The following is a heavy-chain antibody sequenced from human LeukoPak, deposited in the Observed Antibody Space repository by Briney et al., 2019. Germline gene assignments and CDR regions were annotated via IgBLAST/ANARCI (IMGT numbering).Heavy chain of an antibody. V-gene: IGHV4-59*08. CDR2: SSYNGNT. CDR3: ARQGVGTYDYGDEGYYMDV. D-gene: IGHD4-17*01. CDR1: GGSIRSDY. Sequence: SETLSLTCTVSGGSIRSDYWSWIRQPPGQGLEWIGFSSYNGNTNYNPSLKSRVTISVDMSKNQFSLKLSSVTAADTAVYYCARQGVGTYDYGDEGYYMDVWGKGTTVTISS. J-gene: IGHJ6*03.